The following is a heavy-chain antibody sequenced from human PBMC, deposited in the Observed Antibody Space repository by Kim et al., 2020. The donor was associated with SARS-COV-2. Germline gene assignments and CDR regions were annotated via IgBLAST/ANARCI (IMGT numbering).Heavy chain of an antibody. V-gene: IGHV4-39*01. Sequence: SETLSLTCTVSGGSISSSSYYWGWIRQPPGKGLEWIGSIYYSGSTYYNPSLKSRVTISVDTSKNQFSLKLSSVTAADTAVYYCARRRGQYCSGGSCYVNWFDPWGQGTLVTVSS. J-gene: IGHJ5*02. CDR1: GGSISSSSYY. D-gene: IGHD2-15*01. CDR2: IYYSGST. CDR3: ARRRGQYCSGGSCYVNWFDP.